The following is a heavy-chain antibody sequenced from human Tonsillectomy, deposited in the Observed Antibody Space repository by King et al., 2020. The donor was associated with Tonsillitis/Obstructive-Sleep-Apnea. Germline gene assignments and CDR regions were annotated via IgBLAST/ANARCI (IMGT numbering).Heavy chain of an antibody. CDR2: INPNTGNP. CDR3: ARTDDSGSYWYYFDY. CDR1: GYTFTRYT. D-gene: IGHD3-10*01. Sequence: QLVQSGSELKKPGASVKVSCKASGYTFTRYTMNWVRQAPGQGLEWMGWINPNTGNPTYAQGFTGRFVFSLDTTVSTAYLQISSLKAEDTALYYCARTDDSGSYWYYFDYWGQGTLVTVSS. J-gene: IGHJ4*02. V-gene: IGHV7-4-1*02.